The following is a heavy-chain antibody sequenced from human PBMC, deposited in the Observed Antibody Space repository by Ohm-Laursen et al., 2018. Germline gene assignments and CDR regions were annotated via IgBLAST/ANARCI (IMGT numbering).Heavy chain of an antibody. V-gene: IGHV1-8*01. CDR2: MNPNSGNT. CDR1: GYTFTSYD. CDR3: ARHDGERYFDWLLQTHYGMDV. Sequence: ASVKVSCKASGYTFTSYDINWVRQATGQGLEWMGWMNPNSGNTGYAQKFQGRVTMTRNTSISTAYMELSSLRSEDTAVYYCARHDGERYFDWLLQTHYGMDVWGQGTTVTVSS. J-gene: IGHJ6*02. D-gene: IGHD3-9*01.